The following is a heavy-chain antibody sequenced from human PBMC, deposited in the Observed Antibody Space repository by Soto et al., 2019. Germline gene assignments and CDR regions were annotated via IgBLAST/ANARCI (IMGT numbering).Heavy chain of an antibody. J-gene: IGHJ5*02. CDR1: GGSISSSTYY. CDR2: MEYTGNK. D-gene: IGHD6-6*01. Sequence: SESLSLTCTVSGGSISSSTYYWDWIRQPPGKGLESIGAMEYTGNKNYNPSLESPVNMTVNTSTNQFSLKLSSVTPSDMAVYYCARQSSSSLGSMFDPWGRGTLVTVSS. V-gene: IGHV4-39*01. CDR3: ARQSSSSLGSMFDP.